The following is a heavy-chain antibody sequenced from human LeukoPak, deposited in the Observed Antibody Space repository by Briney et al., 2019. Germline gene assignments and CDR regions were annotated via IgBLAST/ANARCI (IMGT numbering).Heavy chain of an antibody. D-gene: IGHD3-9*01. J-gene: IGHJ3*02. CDR1: GYSISSSYY. V-gene: IGHV4-38-2*01. CDR3: ARLGGVLRYFDWLLSASSDASDI. Sequence: PSETLSLTCAVSGYSISSSYYWGWIRQPPGKGLEWIGSIYHSGSTYYNPPLKSRVTISVDTSKNQFSLKLSSVAAADTAVYYCARLGGVLRYFDWLLSASSDASDIWGQGTMVTVSS. CDR2: IYHSGST.